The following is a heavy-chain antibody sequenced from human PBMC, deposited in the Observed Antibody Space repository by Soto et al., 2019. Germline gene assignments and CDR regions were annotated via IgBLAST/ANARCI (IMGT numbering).Heavy chain of an antibody. CDR2: IGPESGAT. J-gene: IGHJ4*02. Sequence: ASVKVSCKTSGYTFTGHYIHWVRQAPQQGPEWMGEIGPESGATRYAQKFRGRVTMTMDTSITTVYMELKNLSPDDTAVYYCGRGRSGQIVIFYWGQGTPVTVS. V-gene: IGHV1-2*02. D-gene: IGHD3-3*02. CDR3: GRGRSGQIVIFY. CDR1: GYTFTGHY.